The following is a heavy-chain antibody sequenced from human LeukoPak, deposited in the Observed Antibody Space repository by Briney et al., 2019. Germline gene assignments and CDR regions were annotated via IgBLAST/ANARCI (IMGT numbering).Heavy chain of an antibody. V-gene: IGHV5-51*01. CDR1: GDGFTSYG. Sequence: GVAVEISSWWSGDGFTSYGDGGGRRMPEKSLEWMGIIYPGDSDTRYSPSFQGQVTISADKSISTAYLQWSSLKASDTAMYYCARRGGFDYWGQGTLVTVSS. D-gene: IGHD3-16*01. CDR2: IYPGDSDT. J-gene: IGHJ4*02. CDR3: ARRGGFDY.